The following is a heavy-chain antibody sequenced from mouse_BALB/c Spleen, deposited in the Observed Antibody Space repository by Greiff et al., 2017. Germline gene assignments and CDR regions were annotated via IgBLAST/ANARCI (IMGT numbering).Heavy chain of an antibody. Sequence: EVQGVESGGGLVQPGGSRKLSCAASGFTFSSFGMHWVRQAPEKGLEWVAYISSGSSTIYYADTVKGRFTISRDNPKNTLFLQMTSLRSEDTAMYYCARRNYGSDAMDYWGQGTSVTVSS. J-gene: IGHJ4*01. CDR2: ISSGSSTI. CDR1: GFTFSSFG. CDR3: ARRNYGSDAMDY. D-gene: IGHD1-1*01. V-gene: IGHV5-17*02.